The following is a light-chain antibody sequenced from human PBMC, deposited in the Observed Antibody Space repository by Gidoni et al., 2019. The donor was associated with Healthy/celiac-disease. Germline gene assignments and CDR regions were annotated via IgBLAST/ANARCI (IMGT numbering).Light chain of an antibody. Sequence: DIQMTQSPSSLSASVGDRVTITCRASQSISSYLNWYQQKPGKAPKLLIYAASSLKSGVPSRFSGSGSGTDFTLTISSLQPEYFATYYCQKSYSTPRTFGQGTKVEIK. CDR3: QKSYSTPRT. CDR2: AAS. V-gene: IGKV1-39*01. J-gene: IGKJ1*01. CDR1: QSISSY.